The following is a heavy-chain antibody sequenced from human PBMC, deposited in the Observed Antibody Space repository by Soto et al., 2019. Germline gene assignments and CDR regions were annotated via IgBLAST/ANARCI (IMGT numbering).Heavy chain of an antibody. CDR1: GFTFSNAW. J-gene: IGHJ4*02. Sequence: PGGSLRLSCAASGFTFSNAWMNWVRQAPGKGLEWVGRIKSKTDGGTTDYAAPVKGRFTISRDDSKNTLYLQMNSLKTEDTAVYYCTTDSPLYSGNEFDYWGQETLVTVSS. CDR2: IKSKTDGGTT. CDR3: TTDSPLYSGNEFDY. D-gene: IGHD1-26*01. V-gene: IGHV3-15*07.